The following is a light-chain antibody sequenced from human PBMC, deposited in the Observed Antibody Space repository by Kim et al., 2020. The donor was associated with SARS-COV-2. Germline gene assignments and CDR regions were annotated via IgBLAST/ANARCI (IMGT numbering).Light chain of an antibody. CDR3: MQALQTPWT. CDR1: QSLLHSNGYNY. J-gene: IGKJ1*01. CDR2: LGS. Sequence: DIVMTQSPLSPPVTPGEPASISCRSSQSLLHSNGYNYLDWYLQKSGQSPQLLIYLGSNRASGVPDRFSGSGSGTDFTLNISRVEAEDVGVYYCMQALQTPWTFGQGTQVEIK. V-gene: IGKV2-28*01.